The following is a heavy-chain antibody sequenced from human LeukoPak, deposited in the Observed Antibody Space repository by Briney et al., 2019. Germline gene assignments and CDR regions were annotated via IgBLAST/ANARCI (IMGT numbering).Heavy chain of an antibody. CDR2: IYDTGNT. D-gene: IGHD6-13*01. CDR3: ARGNSSSPHYFDY. CDR1: GGSISSYY. J-gene: IGHJ4*02. V-gene: IGHV4-59*01. Sequence: SETLSLTCTVSGGSISSYYWSWVRQPPGKGLEWIGHIYDTGNTNYNPSLESRVTISVDTSKNQFSLRLTSVTAADTAVYYCARGNSSSPHYFDYWGQGTLVTVSS.